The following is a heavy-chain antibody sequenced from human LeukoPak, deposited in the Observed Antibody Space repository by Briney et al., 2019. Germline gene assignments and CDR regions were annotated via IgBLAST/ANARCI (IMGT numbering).Heavy chain of an antibody. V-gene: IGHV3-21*04. D-gene: IGHD3-22*01. CDR2: ISSSSSYI. CDR3: AKGWTDYDSSGHAFNY. CDR1: GFTFSSYS. J-gene: IGHJ4*02. Sequence: GGSLRLSCAASGFTFSSYSMNWVRQAPGKGLEWVSSISSSSSYIYYADSVKGRFTISRDNAKNTLYLQMNSLRAEDTAVYYCAKGWTDYDSSGHAFNYWGQGTLVTVSS.